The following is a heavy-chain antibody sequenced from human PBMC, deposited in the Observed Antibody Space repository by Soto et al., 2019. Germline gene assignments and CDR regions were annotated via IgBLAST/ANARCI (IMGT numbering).Heavy chain of an antibody. J-gene: IGHJ4*02. CDR3: AKEGDDRTLDFDH. D-gene: IGHD2-21*02. CDR2: ITSSGSYT. V-gene: IGHV3-11*03. CDR1: GGNFVDFY. Sequence: GLQRHPWAAAGGNFVDFYGRRISQAKGKGLEWVSYITSSGSYTKYADSVQGRFTISRDNAKNTLYLQMNSLRVDDTTVYYCAKEGDDRTLDFDHWGQGTLVTVS.